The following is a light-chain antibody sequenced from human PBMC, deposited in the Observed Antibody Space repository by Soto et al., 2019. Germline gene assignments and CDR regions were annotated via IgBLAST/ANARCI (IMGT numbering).Light chain of an antibody. CDR1: SSNIGNNY. CDR3: GTWDSSLSAL. V-gene: IGLV1-51*01. Sequence: QSVLTQPPSLSAAPGQKVTISSPGNSSNIGNNYVSWYQQLPGTAPKLLIYDNNKRPSGIPDRFSGSKSGTSATLGITGLQTGDEADYYCGTWDSSLSALFGTGTKVTVL. J-gene: IGLJ1*01. CDR2: DNN.